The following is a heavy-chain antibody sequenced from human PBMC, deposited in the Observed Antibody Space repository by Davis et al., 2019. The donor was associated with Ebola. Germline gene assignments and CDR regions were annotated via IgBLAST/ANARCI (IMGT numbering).Heavy chain of an antibody. V-gene: IGHV3-23*01. D-gene: IGHD3-3*01. CDR1: GFTFSSYA. J-gene: IGHJ6*02. CDR2: ISGSGGST. CDR3: ARVAPEGLRFLEWLFPDV. Sequence: GESLKISCAASGFTFSSYAMSWVRQAPGKGLEWVSAISGSGGSTYYADSVKGRFTISRDNAKNSLYLQMNSLRAEDTAVYYRARVAPEGLRFLEWLFPDVWGQGTTVTVSS.